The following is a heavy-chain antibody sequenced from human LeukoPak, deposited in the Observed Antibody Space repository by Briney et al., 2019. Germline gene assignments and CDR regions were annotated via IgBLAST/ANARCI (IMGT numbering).Heavy chain of an antibody. J-gene: IGHJ4*02. CDR2: IYSGGST. CDR3: AKDIYCSVGSCYSDFGY. V-gene: IGHV3-53*01. D-gene: IGHD2-15*01. Sequence: PGGSLRLSCAASGFTVSSNYMNWVRQAPGKGLEWVSVIYSGGSTYYADSVKGRFTISRDNSKNTLYLQMNSLRAEDTAVYYCAKDIYCSVGSCYSDFGYWGQGTLVTVSS. CDR1: GFTVSSNY.